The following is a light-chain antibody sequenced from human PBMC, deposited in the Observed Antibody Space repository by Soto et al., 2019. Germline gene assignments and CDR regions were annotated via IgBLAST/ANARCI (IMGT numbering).Light chain of an antibody. CDR2: DAS. CDR3: QQRSNWPPKLT. CDR1: QSVGSY. V-gene: IGKV3-11*01. Sequence: EILLTQSPATLSLSPGERATLSCRASQSVGSYLAWYQQKPGQAPRLLIYDASNRATGIPARFSGSGSGTDFTLTISSLEPEDFAVYYCQQRSNWPPKLTFGGGTKVDIK. J-gene: IGKJ4*01.